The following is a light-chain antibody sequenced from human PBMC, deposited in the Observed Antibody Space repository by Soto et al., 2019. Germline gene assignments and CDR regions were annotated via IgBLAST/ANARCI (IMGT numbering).Light chain of an antibody. Sequence: QSVLTQPASVSGSPGQSITISCTGTSSDVGEYNYVSWYQQHPGKAPKLMIYEVSNRPSGVSNRFSGSKSGNTASLTISGLQAEDEADYYCSSYTSSSTLGVFGGGTKLTVL. V-gene: IGLV2-14*01. CDR2: EVS. J-gene: IGLJ3*02. CDR3: SSYTSSSTLGV. CDR1: SSDVGEYNY.